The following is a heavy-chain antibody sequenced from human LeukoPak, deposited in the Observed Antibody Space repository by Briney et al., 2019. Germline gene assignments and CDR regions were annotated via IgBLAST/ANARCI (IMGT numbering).Heavy chain of an antibody. CDR3: ARAYSRSRFDY. CDR1: GYNFTNYW. V-gene: IGHV5-10-1*01. J-gene: IGHJ4*02. Sequence: GESLQISCKGSGYNFTNYWISWVRQMPGKGLEWMGTIDPSDSYNNYSPSFQGHVTISADKSISTAYLQWSSLKASDTAMYYCARAYSRSRFDYWGQGTLVTASS. D-gene: IGHD6-6*01. CDR2: IDPSDSYN.